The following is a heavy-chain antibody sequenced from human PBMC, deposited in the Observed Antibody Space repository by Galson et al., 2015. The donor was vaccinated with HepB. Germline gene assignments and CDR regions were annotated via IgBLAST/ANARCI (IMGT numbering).Heavy chain of an antibody. J-gene: IGHJ3*02. CDR2: TYYRSKWYN. V-gene: IGHV6-1*01. CDR3: ARDSVAAAGHGGDAFDI. Sequence: CAISGDSVSSNSAAWNWIRQSPSRGLEWLGRTYYRSKWYNDYAVSVKSRITINPDTSKNQFSLQLNSVTPEDTAVYYCARDSVAAAGHGGDAFDIWGQGTMVTVSS. CDR1: GDSVSSNSAA. D-gene: IGHD6-13*01.